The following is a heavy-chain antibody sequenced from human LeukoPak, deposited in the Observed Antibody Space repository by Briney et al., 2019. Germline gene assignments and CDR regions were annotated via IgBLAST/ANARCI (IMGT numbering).Heavy chain of an antibody. CDR2: IYYSGST. CDR3: AGTSSSGWYQRHFDY. Sequence: PSETLSLTCTVSGGSISSYYWSWIRQPPGKGLEWIGYIYYSGSTNYNPSLKSRVTISVDTSKNQFSLKLSSVTAADTAVYYCAGTSSSGWYQRHFDYWGQGTLVTVSS. V-gene: IGHV4-59*01. D-gene: IGHD6-19*01. J-gene: IGHJ4*02. CDR1: GGSISSYY.